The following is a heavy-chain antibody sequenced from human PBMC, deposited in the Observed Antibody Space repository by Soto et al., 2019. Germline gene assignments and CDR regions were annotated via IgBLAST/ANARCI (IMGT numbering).Heavy chain of an antibody. CDR1: GYTFTSYG. CDR3: ARDLMSGWYGFYYYGMDV. Sequence: VSVKVSCKASGYTFTSYGISWVRQAPGQGLEWMGWISAYNGNTNYAQKLQGRVTMTTDTSTSTAYMELRSLRSDDTAVYYCARDLMSGWYGFYYYGMDVWGQGTTVTVAS. V-gene: IGHV1-18*01. CDR2: ISAYNGNT. D-gene: IGHD6-19*01. J-gene: IGHJ6*02.